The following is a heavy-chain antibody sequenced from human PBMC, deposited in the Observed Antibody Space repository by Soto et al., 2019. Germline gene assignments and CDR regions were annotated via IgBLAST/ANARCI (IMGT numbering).Heavy chain of an antibody. J-gene: IGHJ6*02. CDR1: GFTFSSYA. V-gene: IGHV3-23*01. Sequence: PGGSLRLSCAASGFTFSSYAMSWVRQAPGKGLEWVSAISGSGGSTYYADSVKGRFTISRDNSKNTLYLQMNSLRAEDTAVYYCAKATLYNWNPRYYYYYGMDVWGQGTTVTVSS. D-gene: IGHD1-20*01. CDR3: AKATLYNWNPRYYYYYGMDV. CDR2: ISGSGGST.